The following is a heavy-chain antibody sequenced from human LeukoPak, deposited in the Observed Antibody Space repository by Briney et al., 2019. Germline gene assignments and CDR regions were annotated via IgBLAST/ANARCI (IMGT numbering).Heavy chain of an antibody. Sequence: GGSLRLSCAASGFTVSSNYMSWVRQAPGKGLEWVSVIYSGGSTYYADSVKGRFTISRDNSKNTLYLQMNSLRAEDTAVYYCAMNRNDIPFDYWGQGTLVTVSS. J-gene: IGHJ4*02. V-gene: IGHV3-66*01. CDR1: GFTVSSNY. D-gene: IGHD1-1*01. CDR2: IYSGGST. CDR3: AMNRNDIPFDY.